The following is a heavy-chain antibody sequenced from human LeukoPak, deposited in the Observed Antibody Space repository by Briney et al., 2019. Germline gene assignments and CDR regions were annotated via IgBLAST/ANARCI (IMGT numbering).Heavy chain of an antibody. CDR3: ARVDTAMGDDAFDI. V-gene: IGHV4-38-2*02. J-gene: IGHJ3*02. Sequence: SETLSLTCTVSDYSISSGYYWSWIRQPPGKGLEWIGYIYHSGSTYYNPSLKSRVTISVDRSKNQFSLKLSSVTAADTAVYYCARVDTAMGDDAFDIWGQGTMVTVSS. CDR1: DYSISSGYY. D-gene: IGHD5-18*01. CDR2: IYHSGST.